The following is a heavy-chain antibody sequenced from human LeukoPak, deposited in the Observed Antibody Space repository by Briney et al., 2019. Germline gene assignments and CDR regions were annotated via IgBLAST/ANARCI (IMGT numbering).Heavy chain of an antibody. J-gene: IGHJ4*02. V-gene: IGHV4-34*01. CDR3: ARVLRGAFDS. Sequence: SETLSLTCAVYGGSFSGYYWSWIRKPPGKGLEWIGEINHSGSTNYNPSLKSRVTISVDTSKNQFSLKLSSVTAADTAVYYCARVLRGAFDSWGQGTLVIVSS. CDR2: INHSGST. D-gene: IGHD3-10*01. CDR1: GGSFSGYY.